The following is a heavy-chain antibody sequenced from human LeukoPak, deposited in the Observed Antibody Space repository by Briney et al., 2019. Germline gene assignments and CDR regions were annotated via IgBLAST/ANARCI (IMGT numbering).Heavy chain of an antibody. D-gene: IGHD1-26*01. CDR1: GFTFSSYI. J-gene: IGHJ5*02. CDR2: IRSSSSYI. V-gene: IGHV3-21*04. CDR3: AKTYRGELLPRVYNWFDP. Sequence: PGGALRLSCAASGFTFSSYIMNRVRQAPGKVLELVSSIRSSSSYIYYTDSVKGRFTISRDNSKNTMYMQMNSLRADDTAIYYCAKTYRGELLPRVYNWFDPWGQGTLVTVSS.